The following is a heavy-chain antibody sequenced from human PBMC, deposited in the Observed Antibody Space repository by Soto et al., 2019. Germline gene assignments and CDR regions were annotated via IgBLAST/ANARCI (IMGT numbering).Heavy chain of an antibody. CDR1: GGSFSGYY. Sequence: QVQLQQWGAGLLKPSETLSLTCAVYGGSFSGYYWSWIRQPPGKGLEWIGDINHSGSTNYNPSPKSLVTMSVDTSKNLFALNLSSVTAADTAVYYCARSRVSGGRRCCSDIWGQGTMVTVSS. J-gene: IGHJ3*02. D-gene: IGHD1-26*01. CDR3: ARSRVSGGRRCCSDI. V-gene: IGHV4-34*01. CDR2: INHSGST.